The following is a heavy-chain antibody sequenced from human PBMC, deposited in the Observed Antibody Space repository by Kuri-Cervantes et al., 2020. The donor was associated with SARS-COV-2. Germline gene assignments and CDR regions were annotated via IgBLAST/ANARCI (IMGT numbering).Heavy chain of an antibody. CDR2: IRTQAYSGPT. CDR1: GFTFSDYY. Sequence: GESLKISCAASGFTFSDYYMSWIRQAPGKGLEWVGFIRTQAYSGPTEYAASVKGRFTISRDDSKSIAYLQMNSLKIEDTAVYYCVRGSYWPWYWGQGTLVTVSS. CDR3: VRGSYWPWY. J-gene: IGHJ4*02. V-gene: IGHV3-49*03. D-gene: IGHD3-10*01.